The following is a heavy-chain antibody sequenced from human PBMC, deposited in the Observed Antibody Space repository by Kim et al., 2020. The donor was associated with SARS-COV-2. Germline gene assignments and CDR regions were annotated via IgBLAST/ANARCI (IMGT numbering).Heavy chain of an antibody. J-gene: IGHJ4*02. Sequence: GGSLRLSCAASGFSFGDYAMHWVRQAPGKGLEWVSGIWGNGATIGYADSAKGRFTISRDNAQNSLYLQMDSLRADDTALYYCAKGVRYDWNELDNWGQGTLLTVSS. D-gene: IGHD1-20*01. CDR3: AKGVRYDWNELDN. CDR2: IWGNGATI. V-gene: IGHV3-9*01. CDR1: GFSFGDYA.